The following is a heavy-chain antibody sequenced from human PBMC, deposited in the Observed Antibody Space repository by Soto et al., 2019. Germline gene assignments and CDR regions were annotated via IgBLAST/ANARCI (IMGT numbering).Heavy chain of an antibody. CDR1: GGSIRSYY. V-gene: IGHV4-59*01. CDR3: ARVWGGAFDI. Sequence: SETLYLTCTVSGGSIRSYYWSWIRQPPGKGLEWIGYIYYSGSTNYNPSLKSRVTISVDTSKNQFSLKLSSVTAADTAVYYCARVWGGAFDIWGQGTMVTVSS. D-gene: IGHD3-10*01. J-gene: IGHJ3*02. CDR2: IYYSGST.